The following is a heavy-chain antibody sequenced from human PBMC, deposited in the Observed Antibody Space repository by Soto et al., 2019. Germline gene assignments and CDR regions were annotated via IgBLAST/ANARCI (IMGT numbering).Heavy chain of an antibody. V-gene: IGHV1-18*01. Sequence: QVQLVQSGAEVKKPGASVKVSCKASGYNFTSYGISWVRQAPGQGREWMGWISAYNGNTKYAQKLQGRVTMTTYTTTSTVYMGLRSLRSDATAVYSCAGDLSIYLFDYWGQGTLVTVSS. D-gene: IGHD3-16*02. CDR1: GYNFTSYG. CDR3: AGDLSIYLFDY. CDR2: ISAYNGNT. J-gene: IGHJ4*02.